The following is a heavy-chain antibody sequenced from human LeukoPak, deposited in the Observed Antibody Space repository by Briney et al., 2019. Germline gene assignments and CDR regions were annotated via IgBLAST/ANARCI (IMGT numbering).Heavy chain of an antibody. CDR1: GGSISSYY. J-gene: IGHJ6*03. Sequence: SETLSLTCTVSGGSISSYYWSWIRQPPGKGLEWIGYIYYSGSTNYNPSLKSRVTTSVDTSKNQFSLKLSSVTAADTAVYYCARWVGVVVPAAKEDFGGYYYYYMDVWGKGTTVTVSS. CDR2: IYYSGST. V-gene: IGHV4-59*01. CDR3: ARWVGVVVPAAKEDFGGYYYYYMDV. D-gene: IGHD2-2*01.